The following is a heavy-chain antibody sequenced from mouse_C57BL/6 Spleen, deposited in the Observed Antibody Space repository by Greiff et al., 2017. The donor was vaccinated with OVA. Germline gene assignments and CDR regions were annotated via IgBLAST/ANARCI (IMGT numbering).Heavy chain of an antibody. CDR1: GYTFTDYN. J-gene: IGHJ2*01. D-gene: IGHD3-1*01. CDR3: ARGTSGVYDY. Sequence: EVKLVESGPELVKPGASVKIPCKASGYTFTDYNLDWVKQSHGKSLEWIGDINPNNGGTIYNQKFKGKATLTVDKSSSTAYMELRSLTSEDTAVYDCARGTSGVYDYWGQGTTLTVSS. V-gene: IGHV1-18*01. CDR2: INPNNGGT.